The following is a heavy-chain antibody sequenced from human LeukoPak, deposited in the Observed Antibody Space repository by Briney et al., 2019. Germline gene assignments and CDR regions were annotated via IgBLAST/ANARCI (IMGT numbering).Heavy chain of an antibody. V-gene: IGHV3-23*01. CDR2: ISGSGGST. Sequence: VGSLRLSCVASGFTFSSYAMSWVRPGPGGGLWWVSAISGSGGSTYYADSVKGRFTISRDNSKNTLYLQMNGLRAEDTAVYYCATDSGIADFDYWGQGTLVTVSS. CDR3: ATDSGIADFDY. J-gene: IGHJ4*02. D-gene: IGHD6-13*01. CDR1: GFTFSSYA.